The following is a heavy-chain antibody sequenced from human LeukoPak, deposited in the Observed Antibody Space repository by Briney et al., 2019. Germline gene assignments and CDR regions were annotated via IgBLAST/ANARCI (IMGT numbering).Heavy chain of an antibody. CDR2: INAGNGDT. Sequence: ASVKVSCKASGYTFTSYFMHWVRQAPGQRLEWMGWINAGNGDTKYSQKFQGRVTITRDTSASTAYMELSSLRSEDTAVYYCARDHDSSGYYYGANDAFDIWGQGTMVTVSS. CDR1: GYTFTSYF. CDR3: ARDHDSSGYYYGANDAFDI. J-gene: IGHJ3*02. V-gene: IGHV1-3*01. D-gene: IGHD3-22*01.